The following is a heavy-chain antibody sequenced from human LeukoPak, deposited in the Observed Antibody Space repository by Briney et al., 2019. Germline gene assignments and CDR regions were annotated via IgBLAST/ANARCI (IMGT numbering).Heavy chain of an antibody. CDR1: GGSISSSSYY. Sequence: PSETLSLTCTVSGGSISSSSYYWGWIRQHPGKGLEWIGYIYYSGSTYCNPSLKSRVTISVDTSKNQFSLKLSSVTAADTAVYYCAREYGDNYYFDYWGQGTLVTVSS. CDR3: AREYGDNYYFDY. D-gene: IGHD4-17*01. V-gene: IGHV4-31*03. J-gene: IGHJ4*02. CDR2: IYYSGST.